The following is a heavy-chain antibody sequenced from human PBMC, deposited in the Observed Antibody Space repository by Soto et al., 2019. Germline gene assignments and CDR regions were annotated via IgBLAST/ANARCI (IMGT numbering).Heavy chain of an antibody. V-gene: IGHV1-69*13. CDR2: IIPIFGTA. CDR1: GGTFSSYA. J-gene: IGHJ4*02. D-gene: IGHD3-22*01. Sequence: SVKVSCKASGGTFSSYAISWVRQAPGQGLEWMGGIIPIFGTANYAQKFQGRVTITADESTSTAYMELSSLRSEDTAVYYCARSRYYYDSSGYLIIVYWGQGTLVTVSS. CDR3: ARSRYYYDSSGYLIIVY.